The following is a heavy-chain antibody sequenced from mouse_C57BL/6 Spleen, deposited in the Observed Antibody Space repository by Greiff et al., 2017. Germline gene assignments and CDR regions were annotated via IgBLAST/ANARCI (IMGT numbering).Heavy chain of an antibody. CDR1: GYTFTSYW. CDR2: IYPSDSAT. CDR3: ARSLDSSERDY. Sequence: VQLQQPGAELVRPGSSVKLSCKASGYTFTSYWMDWVKQRPGQGLEWIGNIYPSDSATHYNQKFKDKATLTVDKSSSTAYMQLSSLTSEDSAVYYGARSLDSSERDYWGQGTTLTVSS. V-gene: IGHV1-61*01. D-gene: IGHD3-2*02. J-gene: IGHJ2*01.